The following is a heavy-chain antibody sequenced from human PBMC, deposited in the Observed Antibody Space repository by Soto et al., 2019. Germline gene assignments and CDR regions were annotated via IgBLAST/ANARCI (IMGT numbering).Heavy chain of an antibody. Sequence: QVQLVQSGAEVKKPGASVKVSCKASGYTFTSYGISWVRQAPGQGLEWMGWISAYNGNTNYAQKLQGRVTMTTDTPTSTAYMELRSLRSDDTAVYYCARDLGAYYYDSSGYCLYWGQGTLVTVSS. CDR2: ISAYNGNT. V-gene: IGHV1-18*04. J-gene: IGHJ4*02. D-gene: IGHD3-22*01. CDR1: GYTFTSYG. CDR3: ARDLGAYYYDSSGYCLY.